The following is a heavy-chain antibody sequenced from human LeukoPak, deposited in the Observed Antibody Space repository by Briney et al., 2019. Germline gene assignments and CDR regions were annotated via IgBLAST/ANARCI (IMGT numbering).Heavy chain of an antibody. CDR3: AKDAEPDITNYYYYYYMDV. CDR2: ISSDDTIK. V-gene: IGHV3-30*18. CDR1: GFTFSNYD. J-gene: IGHJ6*03. Sequence: GGSLRLSCAASGFTFSNYDMHWVRQAPGKGLVWVAVISSDDTIKYYADSVKGRFTISRDNSKNTLYLQMNSLRAEGTAVYYCAKDAEPDITNYYYYYYMDVWGKGTTVTVSS. D-gene: IGHD3-3*01.